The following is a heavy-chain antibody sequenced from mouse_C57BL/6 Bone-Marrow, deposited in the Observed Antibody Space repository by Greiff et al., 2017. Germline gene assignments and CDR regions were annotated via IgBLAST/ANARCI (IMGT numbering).Heavy chain of an antibody. CDR3: ATLIDAGSPHWYFDV. J-gene: IGHJ1*03. V-gene: IGHV14-2*01. CDR2: IDPEDGET. CDR1: GFNIKDYY. Sequence: VQLQQSGAELVKPGASVKLSCTASGFNIKDYYMHWVKQRTEQGLEWIGRIDPEDGETKYAQKFQGKATITADTSSNTAYLQLSCLTSEDTAVYSCATLIDAGSPHWYFDVWGTGTTVTVSS. D-gene: IGHD1-1*01.